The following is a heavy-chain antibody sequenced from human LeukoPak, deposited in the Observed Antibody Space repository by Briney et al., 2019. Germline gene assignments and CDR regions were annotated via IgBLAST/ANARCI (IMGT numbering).Heavy chain of an antibody. CDR2: ISWDGGST. V-gene: IGHV3-43*01. CDR3: AKDMGDSWFDY. J-gene: IGHJ4*02. D-gene: IGHD3-16*01. Sequence: GGSLRLSCAASGFTFSSYSMNWVRQAPGKGLEWVSLISWDGGSTYYADSVKGRFTISRDNSKNSLYLQMNSLRTEDTALYYCAKDMGDSWFDYWGQGTLVTVSS. CDR1: GFTFSSYS.